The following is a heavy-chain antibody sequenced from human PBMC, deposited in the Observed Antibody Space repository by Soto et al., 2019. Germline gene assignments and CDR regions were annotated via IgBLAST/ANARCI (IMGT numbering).Heavy chain of an antibody. J-gene: IGHJ4*02. CDR2: ISDDGNNK. D-gene: IGHD3-10*01. Sequence: QVQLVESGGGVVQPGRSLRLSCAASGFTFSRYTMHWVRQAPGKGLEWMAFISDDGNNKYYADSVKGQFTISRDNSKNTLYLQMHSLRTEDTAVYYCARDDEGGSDCDLGYWGQGTLVTVSS. CDR1: GFTFSRYT. CDR3: ARDDEGGSDCDLGY. V-gene: IGHV3-30-3*01.